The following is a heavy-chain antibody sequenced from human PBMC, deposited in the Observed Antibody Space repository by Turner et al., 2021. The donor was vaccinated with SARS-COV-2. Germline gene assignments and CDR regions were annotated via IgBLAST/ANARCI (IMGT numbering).Heavy chain of an antibody. V-gene: IGHV3-7*03. CDR3: ARSSVDSGYEDDYYYYYGMDV. J-gene: IGHJ6*02. Sequence: EVQLVESGGGLVQPGGSLRLSCAASGFTFSNHWMSWVRQAPGKGLEWVANIKEDGSEKYYVDSVKGRFTISRDNAKNSLYLQMNSLRAEDTAVYYCARSSVDSGYEDDYYYYYGMDVWGQGTTVTVSS. CDR2: IKEDGSEK. D-gene: IGHD5-12*01. CDR1: GFTFSNHW.